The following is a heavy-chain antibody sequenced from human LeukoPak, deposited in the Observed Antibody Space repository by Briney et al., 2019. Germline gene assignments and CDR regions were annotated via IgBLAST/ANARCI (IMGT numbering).Heavy chain of an antibody. CDR1: GCSISSYY. CDR2: IYYSGST. J-gene: IGHJ4*02. D-gene: IGHD3-22*01. Sequence: SETLSLTCTVSGCSISSYYWSWIRQPPGKGLEWIGYIYYSGSTNSNPSVKSRVTISVDTSKNQFSLKLSSVTAADTSVYYCARGISSGYYFDYWGQGTLVTVSS. V-gene: IGHV4-59*01. CDR3: ARGISSGYYFDY.